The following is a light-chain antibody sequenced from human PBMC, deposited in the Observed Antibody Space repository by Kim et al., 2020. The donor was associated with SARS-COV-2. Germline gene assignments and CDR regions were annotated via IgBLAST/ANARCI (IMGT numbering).Light chain of an antibody. CDR1: ERVSNN. V-gene: IGKV3-15*01. CDR2: GAS. J-gene: IGKJ2*01. CDR3: QQYNNWPYT. Sequence: SVSPGNRVTLPCRASERVSNNLAWYQLKPGQAPRLLIFGASTRATGIPATFSGSGSGTEFTLTISSLQSEDFAVYSCQQYNNWPYTFGQGTKLEI.